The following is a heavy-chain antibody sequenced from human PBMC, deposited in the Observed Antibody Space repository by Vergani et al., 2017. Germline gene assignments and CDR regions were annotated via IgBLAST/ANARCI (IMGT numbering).Heavy chain of an antibody. V-gene: IGHV3-11*01. Sequence: QVQLVESGGGLVKPGGSLRLSCAASGFSFSDPYMTWIRQAPGKGLECVSYISNSGNTIEYADSVKGRFSISRDNAKRSLFLQMYSLRAEDTAVYYCARDHRDYNNYPGTFDIWGQGSMVTVSS. CDR1: GFSFSDPY. CDR2: ISNSGNTI. CDR3: ARDHRDYNNYPGTFDI. J-gene: IGHJ3*02. D-gene: IGHD5-24*01.